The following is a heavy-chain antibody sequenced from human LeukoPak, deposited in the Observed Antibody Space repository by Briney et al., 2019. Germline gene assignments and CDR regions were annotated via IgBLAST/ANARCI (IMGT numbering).Heavy chain of an antibody. J-gene: IGHJ4*02. V-gene: IGHV4-59*01. CDR2: IYYSGST. Sequence: PETLSLTCTVSGGSISSYYWSWIRQPPGKGLEWIGYIYYSGSTNYNPSLKSRGTISVDTSKNQFSLKLSSVTAADTAVYYCARGYYDSTLSYYFDYWGQGTLVTVSS. CDR3: ARGYYDSTLSYYFDY. CDR1: GGSISSYY. D-gene: IGHD3-22*01.